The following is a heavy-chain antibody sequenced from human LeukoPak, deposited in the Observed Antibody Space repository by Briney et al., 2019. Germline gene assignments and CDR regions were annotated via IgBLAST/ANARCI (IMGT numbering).Heavy chain of an antibody. CDR3: ARRGYGYYYDY. CDR1: GGSFSGYF. Sequence: PSETLSLTCAVYGGSFSGYFWTWIRQPPGKGLEWIGEINHSGSTNYNPSLKSRVTISVDTSKNQFSLKLSSVTAADTAVYYCARRGYGYYYDYWGQGTLVTVSS. J-gene: IGHJ4*02. CDR2: INHSGST. V-gene: IGHV4-34*01. D-gene: IGHD5-18*01.